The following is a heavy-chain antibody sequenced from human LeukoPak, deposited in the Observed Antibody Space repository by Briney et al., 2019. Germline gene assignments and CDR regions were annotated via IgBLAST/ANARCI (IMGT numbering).Heavy chain of an antibody. J-gene: IGHJ3*01. D-gene: IGHD5-12*01. CDR1: GDSINSNYW. Sequence: SETLSLTCAVSGDSINSNYWWGWIRQPPEKGLEWIGYIFYSGSTHQNPSLQNRLTMSVDTSKNQLSLKLNSVTAVDTAVYYCVRKESGYFAFNVRGQGTTVTVSS. V-gene: IGHV4-28*01. CDR3: VRKESGYFAFNV. CDR2: IFYSGST.